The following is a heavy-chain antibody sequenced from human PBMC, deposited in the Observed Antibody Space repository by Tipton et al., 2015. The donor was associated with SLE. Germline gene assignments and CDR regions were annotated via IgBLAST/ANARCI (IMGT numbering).Heavy chain of an antibody. J-gene: IGHJ5*02. CDR3: AGAFTECIGGTCLNWFDT. CDR1: GDSISSSSYY. V-gene: IGHV4-61*05. D-gene: IGHD2-15*01. CDR2: IFYTGTT. Sequence: TLSLTCIVSGDSISSSSYYWGWIRQPPGKGLEWIGFIFYTGTTKYNPSLKSRVSISVDTSKIQFSLRLTSVTAADTAVYYCAGAFTECIGGTCLNWFDTWSRGTLITVSP.